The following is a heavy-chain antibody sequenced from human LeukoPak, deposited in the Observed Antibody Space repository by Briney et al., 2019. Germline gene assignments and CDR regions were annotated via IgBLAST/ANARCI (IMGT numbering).Heavy chain of an antibody. D-gene: IGHD3-10*01. V-gene: IGHV1-2*02. CDR1: GSIFTNYL. CDR3: ARIAASIQDYNNFFYMDV. CDR2: INPNNGDT. J-gene: IGHJ6*03. Sequence: SVRVSCKASGSIFTNYLTYWVRQAPGQGLEWMGWINPNNGDTKYAQNFQGRVTMTSDTSTSSVYLDFNRLRSDDTAVYFCARIAASIQDYNNFFYMDVWGEGTAVTVTS.